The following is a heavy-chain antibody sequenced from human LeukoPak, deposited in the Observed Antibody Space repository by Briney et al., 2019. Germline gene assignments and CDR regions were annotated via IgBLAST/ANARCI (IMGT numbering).Heavy chain of an antibody. CDR1: GYTFTGYY. CDR2: INPNSGGT. D-gene: IGHD3-22*01. Sequence: ASVKVSCKASGYTFTGYYMHWVRQAPGQGLARMGWINPNSGGTNYAQKFQGRVTMTRDTSISTAYMELSRLRSDDTAVYYCARVYDSSGYHDAFDIWGQGTMVTVSS. J-gene: IGHJ3*02. V-gene: IGHV1-2*02. CDR3: ARVYDSSGYHDAFDI.